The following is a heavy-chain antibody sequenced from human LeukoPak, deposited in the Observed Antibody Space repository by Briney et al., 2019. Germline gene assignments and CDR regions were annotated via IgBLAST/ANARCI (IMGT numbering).Heavy chain of an antibody. D-gene: IGHD6-19*01. CDR1: GYTFTGYY. Sequence: VASVKVSCKASGYTFTGYYMRWVRQAPGQGVEWMGWINPNSGGTNYAQKFQGRVTMTRDTSISTVYMELSRLRSDDTAVYYCARDYLENSGVSFDYWGQGTLVTVSS. CDR2: INPNSGGT. CDR3: ARDYLENSGVSFDY. J-gene: IGHJ4*02. V-gene: IGHV1-2*02.